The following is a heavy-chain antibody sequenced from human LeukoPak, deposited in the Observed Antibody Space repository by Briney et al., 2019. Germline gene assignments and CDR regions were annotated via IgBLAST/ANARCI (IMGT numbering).Heavy chain of an antibody. CDR2: INTDGSST. V-gene: IGHV3-74*01. CDR1: GFTFSSYW. Sequence: GGSLRLSCAASGFTFSSYWMHWVRQAPGKGLVWVSRINTDGSSTSYADSVKGRFTISRDNAKNTLYLQMNSLRAEDTAVYYCVKGDVVVPAAIGLDYFDYWGQGTLVTVSS. CDR3: VKGDVVVPAAIGLDYFDY. J-gene: IGHJ4*02. D-gene: IGHD2-2*02.